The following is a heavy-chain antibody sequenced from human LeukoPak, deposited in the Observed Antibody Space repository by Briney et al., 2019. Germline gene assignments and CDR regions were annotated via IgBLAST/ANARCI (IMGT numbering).Heavy chain of an antibody. Sequence: SGGSLRLSCAASGFTFDDYAMHWVRQAPGKGLEWVSLISWDGGSTYYADSVKGRFTISRDNSKNSLYLQMNSLRAEDTALYYCAKDDRGEAPATAFYTNWGQGTLVTVSS. V-gene: IGHV3-43D*03. CDR2: ISWDGGST. CDR3: AKDDRGEAPATAFYTN. J-gene: IGHJ4*02. CDR1: GFTFDDYA. D-gene: IGHD2-2*02.